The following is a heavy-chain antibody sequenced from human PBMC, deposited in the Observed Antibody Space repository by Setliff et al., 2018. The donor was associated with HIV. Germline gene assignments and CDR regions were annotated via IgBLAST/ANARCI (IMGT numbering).Heavy chain of an antibody. Sequence: GGSLRLSCAASGFTFSDYYMSWIRQAPGKGLEWISYISFSSSVIYYADSVKGRFTISRDNAKNSLYLQMNSLRAEDTALYYCARDIGGWHEIETEYFQHWGQGTLVTVSS. CDR3: ARDIGGWHEIETEYFQH. CDR2: ISFSSSVI. J-gene: IGHJ1*01. V-gene: IGHV3-11*04. D-gene: IGHD6-19*01. CDR1: GFTFSDYY.